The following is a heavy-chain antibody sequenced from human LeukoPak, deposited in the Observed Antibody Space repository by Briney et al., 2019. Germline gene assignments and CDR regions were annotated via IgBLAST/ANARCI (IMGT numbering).Heavy chain of an antibody. J-gene: IGHJ4*02. CDR2: IYYSGST. V-gene: IGHV4-59*01. D-gene: IGHD1-26*01. CDR1: GDSISSYY. Sequence: KPSETLSLTCTVSGDSISSYYWNWIRQPPGKGLEWIGYIYYSGSTDYNPSLKSRVTISLDTSKNQFSLKLSSVTAADTAVYYCARGEWEIGLFFDYWGQGTLVTVSS. CDR3: ARGEWEIGLFFDY.